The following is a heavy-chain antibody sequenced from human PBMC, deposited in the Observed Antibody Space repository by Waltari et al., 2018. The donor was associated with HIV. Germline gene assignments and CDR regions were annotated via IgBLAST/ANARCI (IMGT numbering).Heavy chain of an antibody. Sequence: HLVESGGGLVKPGWCLRLSCAASGFPFSNARMSWVRQAPGKGLEWGGRIKSKSEGGTAHYAALVKGRFNISRDDSKNTLYMEMNSLKTEDTAMYFCTTAMGGSYYGRDYWGQGTLVTVSS. J-gene: IGHJ4*02. V-gene: IGHV3-15*01. CDR2: IKSKSEGGTA. CDR1: GFPFSNAR. D-gene: IGHD1-26*01. CDR3: TTAMGGSYYGRDY.